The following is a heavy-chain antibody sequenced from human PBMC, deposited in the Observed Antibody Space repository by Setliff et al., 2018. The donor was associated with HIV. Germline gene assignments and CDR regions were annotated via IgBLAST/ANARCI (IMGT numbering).Heavy chain of an antibody. Sequence: SETLSLTCTVSGGSISSSSYYWGWIRQPPGKGLEWIGSIYYSGSTYYNPSLKSRVTISVDTSKNQFSLKLGSVTAADTAVYYCARETRSSFAMDDASDIWGQGTMVTVSS. CDR2: IYYSGST. D-gene: IGHD2-2*01. CDR3: ARETRSSFAMDDASDI. J-gene: IGHJ3*02. V-gene: IGHV4-39*07. CDR1: GGSISSSSYY.